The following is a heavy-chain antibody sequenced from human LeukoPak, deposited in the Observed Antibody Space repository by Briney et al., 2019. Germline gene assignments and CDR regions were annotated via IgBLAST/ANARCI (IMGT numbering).Heavy chain of an antibody. CDR1: GGSISSYY. J-gene: IGHJ1*01. CDR3: ARGACSGSSCYWSPLQH. CDR2: IYYSGST. Sequence: SETLSLTCTVSGGSISSYYWSWIRQPPGKGLEWIGYIYYSGSTNYNPSLKSRVTISVDTSKNQFSLKLSSVTAADTAVYYCARGACSGSSCYWSPLQHWGQGTLVTVSS. D-gene: IGHD2-15*01. V-gene: IGHV4-59*01.